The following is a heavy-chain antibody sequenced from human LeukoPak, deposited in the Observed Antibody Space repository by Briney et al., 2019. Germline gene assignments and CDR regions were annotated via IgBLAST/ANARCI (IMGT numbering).Heavy chain of an antibody. CDR2: IQYDGSIR. CDR1: GFTFSTYG. CDR3: ARGSGYYGSGSYSPVDY. D-gene: IGHD3-10*01. V-gene: IGHV3-30*02. Sequence: GGSLRLSCAASGFTFSTYGMHWVRQAPGKGLEWVAFIQYDGSIRLYGDSVKGRFTISRDNSKNTLYLQMNSLRAEDTAVYYCARGSGYYGSGSYSPVDYWGQGTLVTVSS. J-gene: IGHJ4*02.